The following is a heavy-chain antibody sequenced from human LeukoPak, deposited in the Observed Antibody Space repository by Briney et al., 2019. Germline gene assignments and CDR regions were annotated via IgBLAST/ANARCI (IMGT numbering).Heavy chain of an antibody. J-gene: IGHJ4*02. D-gene: IGHD3-22*01. CDR1: GYPFTGYY. Sequence: SVKVSFKASGYPFTGYYMHWVRQAPGQGVEWMGWINPNSGGTNYAQKFQGRVTITRDTSISTAYMELSRLRSDDTAVYYCARSTSSGYYHYFDYWGQGTLVTVSS. CDR2: INPNSGGT. CDR3: ARSTSSGYYHYFDY. V-gene: IGHV1-2*02.